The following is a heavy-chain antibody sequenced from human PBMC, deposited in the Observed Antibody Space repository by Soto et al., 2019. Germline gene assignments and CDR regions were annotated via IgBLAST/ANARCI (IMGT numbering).Heavy chain of an antibody. Sequence: GGSLRLSCAASGFTFSDYAMHWVRQAPGKGLEWVSVISSSSSYIYYADSVKGRFTISRDNAKNSLHLQMNSLRAEDTAVYYCAREDIAVAADYWGQGTLVTVSS. J-gene: IGHJ4*02. V-gene: IGHV3-21*01. CDR3: AREDIAVAADY. CDR2: ISSSSSYI. D-gene: IGHD6-19*01. CDR1: GFTFSDYA.